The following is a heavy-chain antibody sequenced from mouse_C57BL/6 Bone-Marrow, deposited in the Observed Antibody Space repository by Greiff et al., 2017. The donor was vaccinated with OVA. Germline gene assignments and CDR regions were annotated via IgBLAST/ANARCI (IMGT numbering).Heavy chain of an antibody. CDR2: IYPGGGYT. D-gene: IGHD1-1*01. J-gene: IGHJ2*01. Sequence: VQLQQSGAELVRPGTSVKMSCKASGYTFTNYWIGWAKQRPGHGLEWIGDIYPGGGYTNYNEKFKGKATLTADKSSSTAYMQFSSLTSEDSAIYYCARLYYYGSTFDYWGQGTTLPVSS. CDR3: ARLYYYGSTFDY. CDR1: GYTFTNYW. V-gene: IGHV1-63*01.